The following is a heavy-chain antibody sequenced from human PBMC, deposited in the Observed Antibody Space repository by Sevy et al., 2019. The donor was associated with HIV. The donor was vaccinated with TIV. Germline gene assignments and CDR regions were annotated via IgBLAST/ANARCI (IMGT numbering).Heavy chain of an antibody. D-gene: IGHD1-1*01. CDR1: GFTFSSYW. CDR2: INQDGSET. Sequence: GGSPRLSCAASGFTFSSYWMSWVRQAPGKGLEWVANINQDGSETYYVDSVKGRFTISRDNARNSLYLQMNSLRAEDTAVYYCARTTTFDYWGQGTLVTVSS. V-gene: IGHV3-7*01. CDR3: ARTTTFDY. J-gene: IGHJ4*02.